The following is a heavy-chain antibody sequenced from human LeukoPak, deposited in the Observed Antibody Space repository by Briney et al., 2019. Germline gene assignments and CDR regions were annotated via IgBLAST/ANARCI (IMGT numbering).Heavy chain of an antibody. CDR2: IYVGGSA. D-gene: IGHD1-26*01. CDR1: GFTVSNNF. Sequence: PGGSLRLSCAASGFTVSNNFMSWVRQTPGKGLEWVSVIYVGGSAYYADSVKGRFTISGDSSKNTLYLQMNSLRAEDTAIYYCAKDRTVGASYWYFDLWGRGTLVTVSS. J-gene: IGHJ2*01. CDR3: AKDRTVGASYWYFDL. V-gene: IGHV3-53*01.